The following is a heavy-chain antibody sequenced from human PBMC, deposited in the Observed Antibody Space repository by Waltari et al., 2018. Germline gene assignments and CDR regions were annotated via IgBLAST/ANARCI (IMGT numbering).Heavy chain of an antibody. CDR3: ARYGTGRGYWYFDL. D-gene: IGHD1-1*01. Sequence: QMQLQPWGAGLLNPSETLSLTCAVYGGSFTAFYWSLFRRPPGEGLGWIGELNHGGSTNYNPSLKSRLTISVDTSKSQFSLKRSSVTAADTAVYYCARYGTGRGYWYFDLWGRGTLVSVSS. CDR2: LNHGGST. V-gene: IGHV4-34*02. J-gene: IGHJ2*01. CDR1: GGSFTAFY.